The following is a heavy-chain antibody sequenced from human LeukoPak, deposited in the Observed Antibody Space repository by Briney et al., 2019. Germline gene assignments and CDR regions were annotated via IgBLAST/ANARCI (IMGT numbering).Heavy chain of an antibody. Sequence: GGSLRLSCAASGFTFSSYGMHWVRQAPGKGLEWVAFIRYDGSNKYYADSVKGRFTVSRDNSKNTLYLQMNSLRAEDTAVCYCAKSPGIQLWQPFDYWGQGTLVTVSS. CDR3: AKSPGIQLWQPFDY. CDR1: GFTFSSYG. D-gene: IGHD5-18*01. V-gene: IGHV3-30*02. CDR2: IRYDGSNK. J-gene: IGHJ4*02.